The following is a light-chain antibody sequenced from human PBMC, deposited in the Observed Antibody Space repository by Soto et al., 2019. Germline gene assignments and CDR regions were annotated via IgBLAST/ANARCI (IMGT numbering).Light chain of an antibody. CDR3: QHYNSYSEA. CDR1: QSVKSY. V-gene: IGKV1-5*03. CDR2: KAS. J-gene: IGKJ1*01. Sequence: DIQMTQSPSTLSASVGARVTITCRASQSVKSYLAWYQQKPGKAPKLLIYKASTLKSGVPSRFRGSGSGTEFTLTISSLQPDDCETYYCQHYNSYSEAFGQGTKVDIK.